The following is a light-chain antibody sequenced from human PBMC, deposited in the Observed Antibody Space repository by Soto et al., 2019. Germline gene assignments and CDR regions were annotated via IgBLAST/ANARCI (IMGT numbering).Light chain of an antibody. CDR2: DVS. CDR3: SSYTSSSTVV. Sequence: QSALTQPASVSGSPGQSITISCTGTSSDVGGYNYVSWYQQHPGKAPKRMIYDVSNRPSGVSNRFSGSKSVNTASLTISGLQAEDEADYYCSSYTSSSTVVFGGGTQLTVL. V-gene: IGLV2-14*01. J-gene: IGLJ2*01. CDR1: SSDVGGYNY.